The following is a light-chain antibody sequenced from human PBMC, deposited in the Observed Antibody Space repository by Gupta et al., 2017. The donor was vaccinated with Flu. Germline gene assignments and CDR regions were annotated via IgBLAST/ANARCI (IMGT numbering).Light chain of an antibody. V-gene: IGLV4-60*03. J-gene: IGLJ3*02. CDR1: SGHSSYI. CDR2: LEGRGSY. CDR3: ANWDRNIWV. Sequence: QPVLTQSSSASASLGSSVKFTCTLSSGHSSYIIAWHQQQPGKAPRYLMKLEGRGSYNKGSGVPDRFYGASYGADRYINIYNLQSEEDADYYCANWDRNIWVFGGGTKLTVL.